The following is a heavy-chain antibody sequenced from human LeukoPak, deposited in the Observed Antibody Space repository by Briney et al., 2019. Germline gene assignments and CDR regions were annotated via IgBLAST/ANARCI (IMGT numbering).Heavy chain of an antibody. V-gene: IGHV3-33*06. CDR1: GFTFSSYG. J-gene: IGHJ6*03. CDR2: IWYDGSNK. Sequence: GGSLRLSCAASGFTFSSYGMHWVRQAPGKGLEWVAVIWYDGSNKYYADSVKGRFPISRDNYKNTLYLQMNSLRAEDTAVYYCANLPLPAAITPYYYYYYMDVWGKGTTVTVSS. D-gene: IGHD2-2*02. CDR3: ANLPLPAAITPYYYYYYMDV.